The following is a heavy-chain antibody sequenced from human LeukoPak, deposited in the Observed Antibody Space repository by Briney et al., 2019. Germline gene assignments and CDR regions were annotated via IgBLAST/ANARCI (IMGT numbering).Heavy chain of an antibody. CDR1: GFTFSSYS. V-gene: IGHV3-48*01. D-gene: IGHD6-19*01. Sequence: PGGSLRLSWAASGFTFSSYSMTWVRQAPGKGLEWVSYISSSSSTIYYADSVKGRFTISRDNAKNSLYLQMNSLRAEDTAVYYCARDLYSSGWYEELLDCYFDYWGQGTLVTVSS. J-gene: IGHJ4*02. CDR3: ARDLYSSGWYEELLDCYFDY. CDR2: ISSSSSTI.